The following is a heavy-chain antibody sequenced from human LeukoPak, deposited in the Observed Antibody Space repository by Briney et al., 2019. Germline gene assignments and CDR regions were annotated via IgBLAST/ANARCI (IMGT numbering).Heavy chain of an antibody. CDR2: IYYSGST. CDR1: GGSISSYY. J-gene: IGHJ4*02. Sequence: SETLSLTCTVSGGSISSYYWSWIRQPPGKGLEWIGYIYYSGSTNYNPSLKSRVTISVDTSKNQFSLKLSSVTAADTAVYYCARARIPDGYFDYWGQGTLVTVSS. D-gene: IGHD1-14*01. CDR3: ARARIPDGYFDY. V-gene: IGHV4-59*01.